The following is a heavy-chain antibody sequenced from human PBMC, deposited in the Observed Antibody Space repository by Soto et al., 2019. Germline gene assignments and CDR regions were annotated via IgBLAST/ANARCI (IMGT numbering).Heavy chain of an antibody. D-gene: IGHD2-21*02. V-gene: IGHV1-3*01. CDR3: ASEYCGGDCYSAARYGMDV. Sequence: AAPVTVSCKPSGYTFTSYAMHWVRQAPGQRLEWMGWINAGNGNTKYSQKFQGRVTITRDTSASTAYMELSSLRSEDTAVYYCASEYCGGDCYSAARYGMDVWGQGTTVTSP. CDR1: GYTFTSYA. J-gene: IGHJ6*02. CDR2: INAGNGNT.